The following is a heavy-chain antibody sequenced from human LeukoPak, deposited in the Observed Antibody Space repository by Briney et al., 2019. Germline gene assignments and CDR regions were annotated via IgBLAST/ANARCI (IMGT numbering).Heavy chain of an antibody. D-gene: IGHD2-15*01. V-gene: IGHV6-1*01. CDR1: GDSVSSNTAA. CDR3: ARMEQGCSGGSCYYAVDY. CDR2: TYYRSRWND. J-gene: IGHJ4*02. Sequence: SQTLSLTCAISGDSVSSNTAAWNWIRQSPSRGLEWLGRTYYRSRWNDDYAVSVKSRITINPDTSKNQFSLQLNSVTPEDTAVYYCARMEQGCSGGSCYYAVDYWGQGTLVIVSS.